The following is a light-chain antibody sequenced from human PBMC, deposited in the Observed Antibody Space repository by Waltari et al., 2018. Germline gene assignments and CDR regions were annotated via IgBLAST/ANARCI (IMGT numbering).Light chain of an antibody. CDR1: QTIATN. J-gene: IGKJ5*01. V-gene: IGKV3-15*01. CDR3: QQYNRWPPIT. Sequence: EVVMTQSPATLPVSPGERASLSCRASQTIATNLAWYQQKPGQPPSLLVYDASTRAPSIPARFKSSGSGTEFTLTISSLQSEDSAVYYCQQYNRWPPITFGQGTRLEI. CDR2: DAS.